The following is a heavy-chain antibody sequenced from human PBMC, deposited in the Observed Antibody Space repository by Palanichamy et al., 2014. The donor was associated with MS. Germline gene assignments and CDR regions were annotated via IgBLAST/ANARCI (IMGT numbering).Heavy chain of an antibody. CDR1: GFTFSSDW. J-gene: IGHJ4*02. CDR2: INSDGSTT. V-gene: IGHV3-74*01. CDR3: TSGDYDFWSGLYAGQTPFEY. Sequence: EVQLVESGGGLIQPGGSLRLSCAVSGFTFSSDWMHWVRQAPGKGLVWVSSINSDGSTTNYADSVQGRFTISRDNAKNTLYLQLNSLRAEDTAVYYCTSGDYDFWSGLYAGQTPFEYWGQGTLVTVSS. D-gene: IGHD3-3*01.